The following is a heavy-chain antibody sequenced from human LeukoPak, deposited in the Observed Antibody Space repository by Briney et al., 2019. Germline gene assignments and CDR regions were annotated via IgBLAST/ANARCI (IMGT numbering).Heavy chain of an antibody. V-gene: IGHV1-2*02. CDR3: ARDPQGIAAALTFDY. CDR1: GYTFTGYY. D-gene: IGHD6-13*01. Sequence: ASVKVSCKASGYTFTGYYMHWVRQAPGQGLEWMGWINPNSGGTNYAQKFQGRVTMTRDTSISTAYMELSRLRSDDTAVYYCARDPQGIAAALTFDYWGQGTLVTASS. CDR2: INPNSGGT. J-gene: IGHJ4*02.